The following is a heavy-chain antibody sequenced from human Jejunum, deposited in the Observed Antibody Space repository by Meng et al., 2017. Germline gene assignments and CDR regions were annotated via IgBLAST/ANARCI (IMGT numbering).Heavy chain of an antibody. CDR1: GGSISNDY. J-gene: IGHJ5*02. CDR3: ARGAGWYPS. D-gene: IGHD6-19*01. V-gene: IGHV4-59*01. Sequence: QEQLQESGPGLVKPSEPLSLTCTVSGGSISNDYWSWLRQPPGKGPEWLAYIYYTGKTNYNPSLKSRLTISIDTSKNQFSLKLNSVTAADTAVYYCARGAGWYPSWGQGTLVTVSS. CDR2: IYYTGKT.